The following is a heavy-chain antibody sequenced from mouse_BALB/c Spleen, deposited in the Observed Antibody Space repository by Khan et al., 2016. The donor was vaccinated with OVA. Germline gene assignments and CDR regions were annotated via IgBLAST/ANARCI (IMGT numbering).Heavy chain of an antibody. J-gene: IGHJ2*01. V-gene: IGHV14-3*02. CDR1: GYNIKDIY. CDR3: RISTINA. CDR2: TDPANGNT. Sequence: DVKLQESGAELVKPAASLKLSCTASGYNIKDIYIHWVKQRPEKGLERIRRTDPANGNTKYDPKFQGKATITADTSSNTAYLQLSSLTSEDTAVYYCRISTINAWGQGTTLTVSS.